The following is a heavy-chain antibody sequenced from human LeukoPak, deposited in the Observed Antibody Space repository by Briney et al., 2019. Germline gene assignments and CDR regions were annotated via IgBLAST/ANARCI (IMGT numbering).Heavy chain of an antibody. J-gene: IGHJ5*02. Sequence: GESLKISCKGSGYSLTSYWIAWVRQMPGKGLEWMGIIYPGYSDTRHSPSFQGQLTISADQSIGHAYPPWSSLKASDTGMEYCASRANGDYWFDRWGQGTLVTAS. CDR3: ASRANGDYWFDR. D-gene: IGHD4-17*01. CDR2: IYPGYSDT. CDR1: GYSLTSYW. V-gene: IGHV5-51*01.